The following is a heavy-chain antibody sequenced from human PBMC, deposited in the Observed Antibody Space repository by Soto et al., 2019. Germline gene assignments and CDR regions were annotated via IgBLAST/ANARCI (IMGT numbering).Heavy chain of an antibody. CDR2: IYYSGST. D-gene: IGHD6-13*01. CDR1: GGSVSSGSYY. V-gene: IGHV4-61*01. CDR3: ARRRGANSSGWYGGPFDY. J-gene: IGHJ4*02. Sequence: SETLSLTCTVSGGSVSSGSYYWSWIRQPPGKGLEWIGYIYYSGSTNYNPSLRSRVTISVDTSKNQFSLKLSYVTAADTAVYYCARRRGANSSGWYGGPFDYWGQGTRVTVSS.